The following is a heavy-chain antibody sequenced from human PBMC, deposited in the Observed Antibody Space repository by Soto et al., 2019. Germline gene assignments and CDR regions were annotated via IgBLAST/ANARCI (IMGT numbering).Heavy chain of an antibody. D-gene: IGHD6-19*01. J-gene: IGHJ5*02. CDR3: VREVIAVLGSIRWFVP. CDR2: IGPDGTST. Sequence: GGSLRLSCAVSGVTFRDYWMHWVRQVPGKGLLWVSRIGPDGTSTKYADSVKGRFTISRSNPENTLYLQMNSLRAEDTGVYYCVREVIAVLGSIRWFVPWGQGTLVTVFS. V-gene: IGHV3-74*01. CDR1: GVTFRDYW.